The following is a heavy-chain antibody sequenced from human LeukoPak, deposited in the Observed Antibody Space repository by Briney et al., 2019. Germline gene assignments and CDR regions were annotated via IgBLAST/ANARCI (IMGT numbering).Heavy chain of an antibody. CDR2: VNSNGGST. V-gene: IGHV3-64D*09. J-gene: IGHJ4*02. D-gene: IGHD3-10*01. Sequence: PGGSLRLSCSASGFTFSGYAMHWVRQAPGKGLEYVSAVNSNGGSTYYADSVKGRFTISGDNSKNTLYLQMSSLRVEDTAVYYCARGYYYGSGSPQFDYWGQGTLVTVSS. CDR1: GFTFSGYA. CDR3: ARGYYYGSGSPQFDY.